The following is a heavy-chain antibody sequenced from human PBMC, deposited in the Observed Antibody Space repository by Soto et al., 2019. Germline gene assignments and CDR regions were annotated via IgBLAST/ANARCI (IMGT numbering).Heavy chain of an antibody. Sequence: PGGSLRLSCAAPGFIFSNAWMNWVRQAPGKGLEWVGRIKSKTDGEATDYAAPVKGRFTISRGDSKNTLYLQINSLNTEDTAVYYCTTNSITMSWGQGTLVTVS. V-gene: IGHV3-15*01. D-gene: IGHD3-3*01. CDR1: GFIFSNAW. J-gene: IGHJ4*02. CDR3: TTNSITMS. CDR2: IKSKTDGEAT.